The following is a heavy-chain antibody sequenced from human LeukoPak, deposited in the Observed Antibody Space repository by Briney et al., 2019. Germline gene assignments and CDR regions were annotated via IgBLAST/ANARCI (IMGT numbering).Heavy chain of an antibody. D-gene: IGHD2/OR15-2a*01. CDR1: GFTFRSYE. Sequence: PGGSPRPSCAAPGFTFRSYEMNWVRQAPGKGLGWVSYISCGGGANRFYSESVKGRFTISRDNAKNSLYLHMNSLRAEDTGVYYCARIGTTTRGPAGLDVWGQGTTVTVSS. CDR2: ISCGGGANR. V-gene: IGHV3-48*03. J-gene: IGHJ6*02. CDR3: ARIGTTTRGPAGLDV.